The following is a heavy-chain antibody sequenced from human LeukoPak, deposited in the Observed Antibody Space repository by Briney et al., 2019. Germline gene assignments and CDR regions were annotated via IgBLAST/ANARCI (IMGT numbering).Heavy chain of an antibody. J-gene: IGHJ4*02. CDR1: GYTFTSYG. CDR2: ISAYNGNT. V-gene: IGHV1-18*01. D-gene: IGHD1-26*01. CDR3: ARGGEIVGATTWSDY. Sequence: ASVKVTCKASGYTFTSYGIIWVRQAPGQGLEWMGWISAYNGNTNYAQKLQGRVTMTTDTSTSTAYMELRSLRSDDTAVYYCARGGEIVGATTWSDYWGQGTLVTVSS.